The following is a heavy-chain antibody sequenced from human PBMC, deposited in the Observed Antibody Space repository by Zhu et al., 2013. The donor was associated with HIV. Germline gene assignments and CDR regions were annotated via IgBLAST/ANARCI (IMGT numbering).Heavy chain of an antibody. CDR2: INPNSGGT. CDR3: ARVNLSGLSHRYFDY. CDR1: GYTFTGYY. J-gene: IGHJ4*02. D-gene: IGHD3-16*02. Sequence: VKVSCKASGYTFTGYYIHWVATGPSDKGVEWMGWINPNSGGTNYAQKFQGRVTMTRDTSISTAYMELSRLRSDDTAVYYCARVNLSGLSHRYFDYWGQGTLVTVSS. V-gene: IGHV1-2*02.